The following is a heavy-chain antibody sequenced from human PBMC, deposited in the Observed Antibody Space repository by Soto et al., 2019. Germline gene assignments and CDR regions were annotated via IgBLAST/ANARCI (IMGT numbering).Heavy chain of an antibody. J-gene: IGHJ6*02. CDR3: ARLSTYQRDCEGYHYYRLDV. Sequence: SETLSLTCSVSGASTSSGSYYWGWIRQPPGKGLEWIGSIYYSVNTYYNPSLKSRVTISVDTSKNQFSLKLNSVTAADTAVYYCARLSTYQRDCEGYHYYRLDVWGQGPTVTVSS. V-gene: IGHV4-39*01. D-gene: IGHD3-3*02. CDR2: IYYSVNT. CDR1: GASTSSGSYY.